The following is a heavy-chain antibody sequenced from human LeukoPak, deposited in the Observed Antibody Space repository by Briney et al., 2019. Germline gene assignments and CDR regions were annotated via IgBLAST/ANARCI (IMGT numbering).Heavy chain of an antibody. Sequence: SETLSLTCAVYGGSFSGYYWSWIRQPPGEGLEWIGEINHSGSTNYNPSLKSRVTISVDTSKNQFSLKLSSVTAADTAVYYCARHALRGIVVVTKGYYFDYWGQGTLVTVSS. V-gene: IGHV4-34*01. CDR3: ARHALRGIVVVTKGYYFDY. CDR2: INHSGST. J-gene: IGHJ4*02. D-gene: IGHD3-22*01. CDR1: GGSFSGYY.